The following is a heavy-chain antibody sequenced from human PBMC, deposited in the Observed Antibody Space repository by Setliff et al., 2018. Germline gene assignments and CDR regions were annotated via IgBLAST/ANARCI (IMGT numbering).Heavy chain of an antibody. V-gene: IGHV4-39*07. CDR3: ARSGDYIWGSYRPYYFDH. Sequence: SETLSLTCIVSGGSISSSSYYWGWIRQPPGKGLEWIGSIDYSGTIYYNPSLKSRVTISVDTSKNQVSLRLSSVTAADTAVYYCARSGDYIWGSYRPYYFDHWGQGTLVTVSS. CDR1: GGSISSSSYY. D-gene: IGHD3-16*02. CDR2: IDYSGTI. J-gene: IGHJ4*02.